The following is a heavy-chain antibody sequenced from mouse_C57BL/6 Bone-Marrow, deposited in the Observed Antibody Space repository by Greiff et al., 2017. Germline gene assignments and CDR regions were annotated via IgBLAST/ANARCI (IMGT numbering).Heavy chain of an antibody. CDR2: IDPENGDT. D-gene: IGHD2-1*01. V-gene: IGHV14-4*01. Sequence: EVKLQESGAELVRPGASVKLSCIASGFNIKDDYMHWVKQRPEQGLEWIGWIDPENGDTEYASKFQGKATITADTSSNTAYLQLSSLTSEDTAVYYCTTSSYGNLYFDYWGQGTTLTVSS. J-gene: IGHJ2*01. CDR3: TTSSYGNLYFDY. CDR1: GFNIKDDY.